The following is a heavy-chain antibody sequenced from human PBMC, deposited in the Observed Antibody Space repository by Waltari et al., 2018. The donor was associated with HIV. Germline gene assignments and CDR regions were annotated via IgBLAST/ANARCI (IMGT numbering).Heavy chain of an antibody. CDR3: ARGQYGTGSREDY. V-gene: IGHV4-34*01. Sequence: AVQGGSSSNYYWSWIRQPPGKGLEWIAEINHSGRTNYNPSLKSRLTISVDTSKTQFSVKLTSVTAADTAVYFCARGQYGTGSREDYCGQGTLVTVAS. CDR1: GGSSSNYY. CDR2: INHSGRT. D-gene: IGHD3-10*01. J-gene: IGHJ4*02.